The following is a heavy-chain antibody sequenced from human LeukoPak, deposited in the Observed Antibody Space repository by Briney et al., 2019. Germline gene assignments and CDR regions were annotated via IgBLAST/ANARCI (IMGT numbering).Heavy chain of an antibody. CDR2: ISYDGSNK. CDR3: AKDYPPAVGGGSGSYLYYYYYYGMDV. CDR1: GFTFSSYG. Sequence: GGSLRLSCAASGFTFSSYGMHWVRQAPGKGLEGVAVISYDGSNKYYADSMKGRFTISRDNSKNTLYLQMNSLRAEDTAVYYCAKDYPPAVGGGSGSYLYYYYYYGMDVWGQGTTVTVSS. D-gene: IGHD3-10*01. J-gene: IGHJ6*02. V-gene: IGHV3-30*18.